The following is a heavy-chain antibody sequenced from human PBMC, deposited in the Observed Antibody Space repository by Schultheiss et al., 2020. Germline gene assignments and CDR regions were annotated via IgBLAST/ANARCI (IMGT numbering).Heavy chain of an antibody. CDR3: ARVGLVPAAMAWFDP. Sequence: ASVKVSCKASGYTFTGYYMHWVRQAPGQGLEWMGRINPNSGGTIYAQRFQGRVTMTRDTSISTAYMELSRLRSDDTAVYYCARVGLVPAAMAWFDPWGQGTLVTVSS. CDR2: INPNSGGT. CDR1: GYTFTGYY. V-gene: IGHV1-2*06. D-gene: IGHD2-2*01. J-gene: IGHJ5*02.